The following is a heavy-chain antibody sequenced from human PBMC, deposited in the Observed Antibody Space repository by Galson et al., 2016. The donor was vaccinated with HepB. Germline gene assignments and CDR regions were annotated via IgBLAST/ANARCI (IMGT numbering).Heavy chain of an antibody. D-gene: IGHD5-12*01. V-gene: IGHV3-21*01. CDR2: ISSGSTYI. Sequence: SLRLSCAGSGFIFCTHSMAWVRQAPGKGLEWVSLISSGSTYISYADSVRGRFTLSRDNAGNSLYLQMNTLRADDTAVYYCARASGGGYYWDYYYGMDVWGKGTTVTVSS. CDR1: GFIFCTHS. J-gene: IGHJ6*04. CDR3: ARASGGGYYWDYYYGMDV.